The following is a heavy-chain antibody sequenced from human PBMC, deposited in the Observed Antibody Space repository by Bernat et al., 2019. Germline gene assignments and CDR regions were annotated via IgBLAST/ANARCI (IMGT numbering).Heavy chain of an antibody. CDR3: ASRPPIVVVPAAT. D-gene: IGHD2-2*01. CDR2: ISGSGGST. J-gene: IGHJ6*04. V-gene: IGHV3-23*04. Sequence: VQLVESGGGVVQPGRSLRLSCAASGFTFSSYAMSWVRQAPGKGLEWVSAISGSGGSTYYADSVKGRFTISRDNSKNTLYLQMNSLRAEDTAVYYCASRPPIVVVPAATWGKGTTVTVSS. CDR1: GFTFSSYA.